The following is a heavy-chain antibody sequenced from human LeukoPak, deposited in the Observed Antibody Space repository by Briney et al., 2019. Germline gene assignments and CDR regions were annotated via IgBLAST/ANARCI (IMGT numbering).Heavy chain of an antibody. D-gene: IGHD5-18*01. J-gene: IGHJ4*02. Sequence: ASVKVSCKASGYTFTGYYMHWVRQAPGQGLEWMGWINPNSGGTNYAQKFQGRVTMTRDTSISTAYMELSRLRSDDTAVYYCARVPRGYSYGLDYWGQGTLVTVSP. CDR1: GYTFTGYY. CDR3: ARVPRGYSYGLDY. V-gene: IGHV1-2*02. CDR2: INPNSGGT.